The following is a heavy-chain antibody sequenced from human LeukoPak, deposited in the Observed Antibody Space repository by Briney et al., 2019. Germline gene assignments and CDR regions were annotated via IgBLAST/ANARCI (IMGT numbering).Heavy chain of an antibody. J-gene: IGHJ4*02. CDR1: GGSISSGGYY. Sequence: SSQTLSLTCTVSGGSISSGGYYWSWIRQPPGKGLEWIGYIYHSGSTYYNPSLKSRVTISVDRSKNQFSLKLSSVTAADTAVYYCAREDDTPHYFDYWGQGTLVTVSS. V-gene: IGHV4-30-2*01. D-gene: IGHD1-1*01. CDR2: IYHSGST. CDR3: AREDDTPHYFDY.